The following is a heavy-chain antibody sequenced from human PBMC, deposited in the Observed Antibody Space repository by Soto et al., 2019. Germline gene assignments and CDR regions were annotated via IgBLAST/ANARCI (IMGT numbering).Heavy chain of an antibody. V-gene: IGHV3-23*01. J-gene: IGHJ6*03. CDR1: GFTFTNYG. CDR3: AKQGRGGPFDYCMGV. Sequence: EVQLLESGGGLVQVGGSLRLSCAASGFTFTNYGMNWVRQAPGKGLEWVSSISGGGRSTYNGDSVRGRFTISRDTSKNTPYLQMNSLRADDTAVYYSAKQGRGGPFDYCMGVWGRGTTVTVSS. D-gene: IGHD3-16*01. CDR2: ISGGGRST.